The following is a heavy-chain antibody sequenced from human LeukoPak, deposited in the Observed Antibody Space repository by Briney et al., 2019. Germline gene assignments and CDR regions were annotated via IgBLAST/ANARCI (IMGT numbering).Heavy chain of an antibody. Sequence: ASVEVSCKASGYTFTTYYLHWVRQAPGQGLEWMGIINPSGGSTDYAQKFQGRVTVTRDMSTSTVFMELSSLRSEDTAMYYCARERHATFYFDYWGQGSLVTVTS. CDR1: GYTFTTYY. J-gene: IGHJ4*02. CDR3: ARERHATFYFDY. CDR2: INPSGGST. D-gene: IGHD1-1*01. V-gene: IGHV1-46*01.